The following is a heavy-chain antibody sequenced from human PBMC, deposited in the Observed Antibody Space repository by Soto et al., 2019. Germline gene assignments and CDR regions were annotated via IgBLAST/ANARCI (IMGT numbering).Heavy chain of an antibody. CDR1: GKASTKYY. Sequence: RASGKASTKYYMHAVRQNPGQGLQWMGEVNPSRGTAGYAETFQGRVTMTRNPSTRTVYMVLTSLTPEDTAIYYCARRASPGKTCFDYWGQGPLVTVSS. CDR3: ARRASPGKTCFDY. V-gene: IGHV1-46*01. J-gene: IGHJ4*02. CDR2: VNPSRGTA.